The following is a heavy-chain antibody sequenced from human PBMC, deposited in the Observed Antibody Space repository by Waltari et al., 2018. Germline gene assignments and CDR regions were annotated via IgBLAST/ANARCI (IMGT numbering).Heavy chain of an antibody. CDR2: IYTSGST. J-gene: IGHJ2*01. CDR1: GGSISSYY. D-gene: IGHD3-10*01. CDR3: ARAPIGGPHLHWYFDL. Sequence: QVQLQESGPGLVKPSETLSLTCTVSGGSISSYYWSWIRQPAGKGLEWIGRIYTSGSTNYNPSLKSRVTMSVDTSKNQFSLKLSSMTAADTAVYYCARAPIGGPHLHWYFDLWGRGTLVTVSS. V-gene: IGHV4-4*07.